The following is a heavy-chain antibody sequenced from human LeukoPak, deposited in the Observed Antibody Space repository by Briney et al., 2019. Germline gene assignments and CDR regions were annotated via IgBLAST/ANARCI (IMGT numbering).Heavy chain of an antibody. D-gene: IGHD3-22*01. CDR2: IVPIFGTA. V-gene: IGHV1-69*05. J-gene: IGHJ4*02. Sequence: ASVKVSCKGSGGTFSSCAISWVRQAPGQGLEWMGVIVPIFGTANCAQKFQGRVTTTTDESTSPAYMELSSLRSEDTAVYYCASFGDYYDSSGYLAHPYFDYWGQGTLVTVSS. CDR1: GGTFSSCA. CDR3: ASFGDYYDSSGYLAHPYFDY.